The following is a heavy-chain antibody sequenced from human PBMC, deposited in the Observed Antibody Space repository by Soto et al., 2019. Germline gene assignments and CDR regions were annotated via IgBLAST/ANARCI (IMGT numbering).Heavy chain of an antibody. CDR1: GFTFGSYA. Sequence: EVQLLESGGGLAQPGGSLRLSCAASGFTFGSYAMSWVRQAPGKGLEWVSAINGGGGSTYTDGSVKGRFIISRDNSKNTLYLQMNSLRAEDTAVYYCARGGTSGKFDPWGQGTLVTVSS. CDR3: ARGGTSGKFDP. V-gene: IGHV3-23*01. J-gene: IGHJ5*02. D-gene: IGHD1-26*01. CDR2: INGGGGST.